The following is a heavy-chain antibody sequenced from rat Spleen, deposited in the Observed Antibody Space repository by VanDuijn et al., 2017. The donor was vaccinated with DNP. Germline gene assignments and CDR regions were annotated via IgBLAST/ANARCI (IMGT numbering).Heavy chain of an antibody. CDR2: IRYDGGSS. V-gene: IGHV5-22*01. J-gene: IGHJ2*01. Sequence: EVRLVGPGGGVVQHGRSPRAARVASEFTFRDYCMAGVRQAPMKGLEWVAYIRYDGGSSYYGDSVKGRFTISRDNAKTTLYLQMNSLRSEDMATYYCARWYNSGYYFDYWGQGVMVTVSS. D-gene: IGHD4-3*01. CDR3: ARWYNSGYYFDY. CDR1: EFTFRDYC.